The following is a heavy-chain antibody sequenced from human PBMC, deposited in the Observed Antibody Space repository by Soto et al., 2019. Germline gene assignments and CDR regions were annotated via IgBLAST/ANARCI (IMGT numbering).Heavy chain of an antibody. Sequence: QVQLQESGPGLVKPSQTLSLTCTVSGGSISSDDYYWSWIRQPPGKGLEWIGFMSYSGSTSYNASLRSRVTISVDTPKNHFSLNLNFVTAADTAVYYCAAMGTPATRLSYFDTWGQGTLVTVSS. CDR2: MSYSGST. D-gene: IGHD1-7*01. V-gene: IGHV4-30-4*01. CDR1: GGSISSDDYY. J-gene: IGHJ4*02. CDR3: AAMGTPATRLSYFDT.